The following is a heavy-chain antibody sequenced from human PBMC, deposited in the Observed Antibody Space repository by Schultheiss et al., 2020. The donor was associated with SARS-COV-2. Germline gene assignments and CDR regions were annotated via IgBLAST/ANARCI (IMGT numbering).Heavy chain of an antibody. J-gene: IGHJ4*02. CDR1: GFTFDDYA. CDR2: IRYDGSNK. V-gene: IGHV3-30*02. D-gene: IGHD7-27*01. Sequence: GGSLRLSCAASGFTFDDYAMHWVRQAPGKGLEWVAFIRYDGSNKYYADSVKGRFTISRDNSKNTLYLQMNSLRAEDTAVYYCVRGLGDYWGQGTLVTVSS. CDR3: VRGLGDY.